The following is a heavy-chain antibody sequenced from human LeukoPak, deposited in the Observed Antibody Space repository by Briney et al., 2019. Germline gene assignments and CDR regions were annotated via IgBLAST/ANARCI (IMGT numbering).Heavy chain of an antibody. J-gene: IGHJ4*02. CDR3: ARDLGSSGWATIDY. Sequence: SETLSLTCTVSGGSVSSGSYYWSWIRQPPGKGLEWFGYIYYSGSTNYNPSLKSRVTISVDTSKNQFSLKLSSVTAADTAVYYCARDLGSSGWATIDYWGQGTLVTVSS. V-gene: IGHV4-61*01. CDR2: IYYSGST. D-gene: IGHD6-19*01. CDR1: GGSVSSGSYY.